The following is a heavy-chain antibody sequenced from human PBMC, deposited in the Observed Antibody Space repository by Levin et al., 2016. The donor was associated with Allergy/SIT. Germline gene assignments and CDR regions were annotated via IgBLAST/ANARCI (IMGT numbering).Heavy chain of an antibody. CDR3: ARDGVVVIAIPFDY. V-gene: IGHV3-74*01. D-gene: IGHD2-21*01. CDR2: INSDGSST. CDR1: GFTFSSYW. J-gene: IGHJ4*02. Sequence: GESLKISCAASGFTFSSYWMHWVRQAPGKGLVWVSRINSDGSSTSYADSVKGRFTISRDNAKNSLYLQMNSLRAEDTAVYYCARDGVVVIAIPFDYWGQGTLVTVSS.